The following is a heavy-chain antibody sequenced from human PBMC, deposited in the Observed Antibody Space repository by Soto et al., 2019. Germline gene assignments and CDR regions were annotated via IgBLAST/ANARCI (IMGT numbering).Heavy chain of an antibody. CDR2: INESGST. V-gene: IGHV4-34*01. D-gene: IGHD1-1*01. CDR3: ARGSGIVALPGELEDVNYDY. Sequence: QVQLQQWGAGLVKPSETLSLSCAVYGQSFSGHSWAWNRQSPRKGLEWIGEINESGSTYYNPSLTSRVTISADTSKNQFSLKLSSVSAADTAVYFCARGSGIVALPGELEDVNYDYWGQGTLVNVSS. J-gene: IGHJ4*02. CDR1: GQSFSGHS.